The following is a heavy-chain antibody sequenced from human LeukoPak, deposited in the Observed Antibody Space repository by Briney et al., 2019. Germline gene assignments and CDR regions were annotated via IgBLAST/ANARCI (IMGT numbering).Heavy chain of an antibody. CDR1: GYMFTDYY. V-gene: IGHV1-2*02. CDR2: IYPNSGGT. CDR3: ARVGVSGGAFDI. Sequence: ASVKVSCKASGYMFTDYYMHWVRQAPGQGLEWMGWIYPNSGGTTYAQKFQGRVTMTRETPISTVYMELSRLRSDDTAFYYCARVGVSGGAFDIWGQGTMVTVSS. J-gene: IGHJ3*02. D-gene: IGHD3-10*02.